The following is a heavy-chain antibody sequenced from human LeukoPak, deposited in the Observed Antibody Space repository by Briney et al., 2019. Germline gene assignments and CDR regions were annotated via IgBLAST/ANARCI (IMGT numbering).Heavy chain of an antibody. CDR2: ISSSSSYI. V-gene: IGHV3-21*01. CDR1: GFTFSSYS. D-gene: IGHD5-18*01. Sequence: GGSLRLSCAASGFTFSSYSMNWVRQAPGKGLEWVSSISSSSSYIYYAGSVKGRFTISRDNAKNSLYLQMNSLRAEDTAVYYCARGGYSYGGHRYWGQGTLVTVSS. J-gene: IGHJ4*02. CDR3: ARGGYSYGGHRY.